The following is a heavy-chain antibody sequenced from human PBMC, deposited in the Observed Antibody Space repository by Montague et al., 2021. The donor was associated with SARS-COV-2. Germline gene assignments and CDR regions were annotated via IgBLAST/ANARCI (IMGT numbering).Heavy chain of an antibody. CDR1: GGSFSGYY. CDR2: INHSRST. CDR3: ARGARQGYGFRLGSFDS. D-gene: IGHD3-10*01. J-gene: IGHJ4*02. V-gene: IGHV4-34*01. Sequence: SETLSLTCAVYGGSFSGYYWNWIRQPPGKGLEWIGEINHSRSTNYNPSLKSRATMSVDTSKNQFSLKLSSVTAADTAVYYCARGARQGYGFRLGSFDSWGQGTPATVSS.